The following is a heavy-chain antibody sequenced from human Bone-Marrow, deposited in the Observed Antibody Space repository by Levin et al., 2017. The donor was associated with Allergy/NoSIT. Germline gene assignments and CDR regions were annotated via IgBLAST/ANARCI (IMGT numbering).Heavy chain of an antibody. CDR1: GFTFSDYT. CDR3: VRGTDFGDFLGHFDY. Sequence: GGSLRLSCAVSGFTFSDYTMHWVRQVPGKGLEWVSLISKDGSSSYYSDSVKGRFTISRDNIKDSLFLQMISLRPGDTALYYCVRGTDFGDFLGHFDYWGQGTLVTVSS. D-gene: IGHD4-17*01. CDR2: ISKDGSSS. J-gene: IGHJ4*02. V-gene: IGHV3-43*01.